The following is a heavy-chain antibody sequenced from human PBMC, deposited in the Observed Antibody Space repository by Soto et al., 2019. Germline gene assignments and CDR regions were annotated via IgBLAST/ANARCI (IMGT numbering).Heavy chain of an antibody. Sequence: GGSLRLSCAASGFTFSSYGMHWVRQAPGKGLEWVAVISYDGSNKYYADSVKGRFTISRDNSKNTLYLQMNSLRAEDTAVYYCAKDRSGRYFDYWGQGTLVTVSS. J-gene: IGHJ4*02. CDR2: ISYDGSNK. CDR1: GFTFSSYG. CDR3: AKDRSGRYFDY. V-gene: IGHV3-30*18.